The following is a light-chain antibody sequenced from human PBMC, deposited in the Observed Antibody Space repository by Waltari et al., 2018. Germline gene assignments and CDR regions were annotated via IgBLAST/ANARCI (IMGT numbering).Light chain of an antibody. CDR3: AAWDDGLNGYV. Sequence: QSVLIQPPSASGTPGQRATISCSGRSSNIGSNVVTWYQQLPGTAPKPLIYSNSQRPSGVPDRFSGSKSGTSASLAISGLQSADEADYYCAAWDDGLNGYVFGIGTTVTVL. J-gene: IGLJ1*01. CDR1: SSNIGSNV. V-gene: IGLV1-44*01. CDR2: SNS.